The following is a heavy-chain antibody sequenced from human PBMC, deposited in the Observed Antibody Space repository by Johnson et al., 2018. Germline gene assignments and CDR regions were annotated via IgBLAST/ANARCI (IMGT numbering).Heavy chain of an antibody. D-gene: IGHD5-12*01. CDR1: GFTFSNYA. V-gene: IGHV3-30*04. J-gene: IGHJ4*02. CDR2: AACNGN. Sequence: QVQLGQAGGGVVQPGRSLRLSCAGSGFTFSNYAMHWVRQPPGKGLEWLAVAACNGNFYEDSVRGRFTISQENSKNTLSLQMDSVREEDTARYYCARGLLRDSYSWYVNFWGRGTLVTVS. CDR3: ARGLLRDSYSWYVNF.